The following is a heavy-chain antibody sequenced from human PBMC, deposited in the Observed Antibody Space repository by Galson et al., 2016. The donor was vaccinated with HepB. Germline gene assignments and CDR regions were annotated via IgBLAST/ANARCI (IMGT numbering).Heavy chain of an antibody. J-gene: IGHJ4*02. CDR2: IKTKSDSGKT. Sequence: SLRLSCAASGFTFSNAWMNWVRQAPGKGLEWVCRIKTKSDSGKTDYAAPVKGRFTILRDDSKNTLYLQMIRLKTEDTSVYYCTTDTAIDYWGQGTLVTVSS. CDR3: TTDTAIDY. CDR1: GFTFSNAW. V-gene: IGHV3-15*07. D-gene: IGHD5-18*01.